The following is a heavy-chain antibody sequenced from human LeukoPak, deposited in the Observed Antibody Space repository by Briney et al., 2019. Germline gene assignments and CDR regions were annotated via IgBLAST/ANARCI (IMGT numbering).Heavy chain of an antibody. CDR2: IYYSGST. D-gene: IGHD2-21*02. V-gene: IGHV4-59*08. J-gene: IGHJ4*02. CDR1: GGSISSYY. CDR3: ARHQGSLAYCGGDCYLDY. Sequence: SENLSLTCTVSGGSISSYYWSWIRQPPGKGLEWIGDIYYSGSTNYNPSLKSRVTISVDTSKNQFSLKLSSVTAADTAVYYCARHQGSLAYCGGDCYLDYWGQGTLVTVSS.